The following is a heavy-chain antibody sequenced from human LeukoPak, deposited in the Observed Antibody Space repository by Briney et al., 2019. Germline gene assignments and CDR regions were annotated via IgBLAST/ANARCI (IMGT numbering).Heavy chain of an antibody. CDR1: EFTFSTYW. CDR2: INQDGSEK. V-gene: IGHV3-7*01. CDR3: ATYRVRHLNSLDY. D-gene: IGHD3-16*02. J-gene: IGHJ4*02. Sequence: PPGGSLRLSCAASEFTFSTYWMTWVRQAPGKRLEWVANINQDGSEKNYVDSVKGRFTVSRDNAKNSLFLQMNSLRAEDTAVYYCATYRVRHLNSLDYWGRGTLVTVSS.